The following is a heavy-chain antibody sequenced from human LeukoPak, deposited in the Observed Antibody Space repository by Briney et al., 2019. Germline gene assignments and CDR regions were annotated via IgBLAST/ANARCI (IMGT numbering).Heavy chain of an antibody. D-gene: IGHD1-26*01. CDR3: ARTGGYSGSYWDFDY. CDR1: GYTFTSYA. V-gene: IGHV1-3*01. J-gene: IGHJ4*02. Sequence: ASVKVSCKASGYTFTSYAMHWVHQAPGQRLEWMGWINAGNGNTKYSQKFQGRVTITRDTSASTAYMELSSLRSEDTAVYYCARTGGYSGSYWDFDYWGQGTLVTVSS. CDR2: INAGNGNT.